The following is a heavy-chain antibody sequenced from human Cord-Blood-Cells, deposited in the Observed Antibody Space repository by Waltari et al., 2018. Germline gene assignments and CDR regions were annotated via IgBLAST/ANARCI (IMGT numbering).Heavy chain of an antibody. J-gene: IGHJ4*02. CDR3: ARGKVVAAAYYFDY. D-gene: IGHD2-15*01. CDR2: IKQDGSEK. CDR1: GFTFGSDW. V-gene: IGHV3-7*05. Sequence: EVQLVESGGGLVQPGGSLRLSCAASGFTFGSDWMSWVRQAPGKGLEWVANIKQDGSEKYYVDSVKGRFTISRDNAKNSLYLQMNSLRAEDTAVYYCARGKVVAAAYYFDYWGQGTLVTVSS.